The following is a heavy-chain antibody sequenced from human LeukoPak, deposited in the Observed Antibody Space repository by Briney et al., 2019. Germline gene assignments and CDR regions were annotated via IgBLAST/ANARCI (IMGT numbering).Heavy chain of an antibody. D-gene: IGHD3-16*01. V-gene: IGHV3-30*04. J-gene: IGHJ4*02. Sequence: PGGSLRLSRASSGFTLSSYAMHCVRPAPGKGLEWVAVISYDGSNKYYADSVRGRFTISRDNSQNTLYLQMNSLRAEDTPVYFCAREERGSSDYWGEGALVTVSS. CDR3: AREERGSSDY. CDR2: ISYDGSNK. CDR1: GFTLSSYA.